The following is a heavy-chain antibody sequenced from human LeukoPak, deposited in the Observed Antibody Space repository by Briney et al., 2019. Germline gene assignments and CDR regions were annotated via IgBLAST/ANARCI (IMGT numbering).Heavy chain of an antibody. D-gene: IGHD5-18*01. CDR3: ARGKSAMAPYYYYYMDV. Sequence: KISCKGSGYSFASYWIGWVRQAPGQGLEWMGGIIPIFGTANYAQKFQGRVTITADKSTSTAYMELSSLRSEDTAVYYCARGKSAMAPYYYYYMDVWGKGTTVTVSS. CDR2: IIPIFGTA. J-gene: IGHJ6*03. CDR1: GYSFASYW. V-gene: IGHV1-69*06.